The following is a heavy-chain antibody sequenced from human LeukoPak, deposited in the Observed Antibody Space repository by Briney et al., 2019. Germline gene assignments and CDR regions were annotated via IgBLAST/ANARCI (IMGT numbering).Heavy chain of an antibody. V-gene: IGHV4-39*01. Sequence: KPSETLPLTCTVSGGSISSSSYNWGWIRQPPGKGLEWIGSIYNSGSTFYNPSLKSRVTISIDTSKNQFSLKLTSVTAADTAIYYCASQPYYESSGYYFYWGQGTLVTVSS. CDR2: IYNSGST. J-gene: IGHJ4*02. D-gene: IGHD3-22*01. CDR3: ASQPYYESSGYYFY. CDR1: GGSISSSSYN.